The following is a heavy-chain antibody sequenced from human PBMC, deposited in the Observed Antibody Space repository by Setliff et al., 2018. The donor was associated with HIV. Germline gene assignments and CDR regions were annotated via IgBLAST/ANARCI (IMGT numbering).Heavy chain of an antibody. CDR3: ARGDAIVIGSVYDMDV. CDR2: IIVDNGDT. V-gene: IGHV1-3*01. D-gene: IGHD3-22*01. CDR1: GYTFTNFA. J-gene: IGHJ6*02. Sequence: ASVKVSCKASGYTFTNFAIHWVRQAPGQRLEWMGWIIVDNGDTKYSQKFEGRVTITRDTSASTAYMELSSLRAEDTSVYYCARGDAIVIGSVYDMDVWGQGTPVTVSS.